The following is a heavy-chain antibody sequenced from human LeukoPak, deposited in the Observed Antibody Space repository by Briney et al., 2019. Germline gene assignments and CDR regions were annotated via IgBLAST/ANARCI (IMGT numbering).Heavy chain of an antibody. D-gene: IGHD3-10*01. CDR1: GFTYSSYE. J-gene: IGHJ5*02. CDR3: ARFVRGFPWFDP. V-gene: IGHV3-48*03. CDR2: ISSSGSTI. Sequence: GGSLRLSCAASGFTYSSYEMNWVRQAPGKGLEWVSYISSSGSTIYYADSVNGRFTISRDNAKNSLYLEMNSLRAEDTAVYYCARFVRGFPWFDPWGQGTLVTVSS.